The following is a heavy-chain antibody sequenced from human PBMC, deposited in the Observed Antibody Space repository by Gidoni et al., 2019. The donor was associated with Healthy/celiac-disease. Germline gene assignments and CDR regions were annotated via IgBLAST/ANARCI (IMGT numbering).Heavy chain of an antibody. Sequence: EVQLLESGGGLVQPGGSLRLSCAASGFTFSSYAMSWVRQAPGKGLEWVAAISGSGGSTYYAASVKGRFTISRDNSKNTLYLQMNSLRAEDTAVYYCAKEPYGSGSYEDVWGQGTTVTVSS. V-gene: IGHV3-23*01. CDR3: AKEPYGSGSYEDV. CDR1: GFTFSSYA. J-gene: IGHJ6*02. D-gene: IGHD3-10*01. CDR2: ISGSGGST.